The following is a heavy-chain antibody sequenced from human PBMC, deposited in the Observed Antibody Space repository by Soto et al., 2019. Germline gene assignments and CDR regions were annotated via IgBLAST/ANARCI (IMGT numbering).Heavy chain of an antibody. Sequence: ASVKVSCKASGYTFTGYYMHWVRQAPGQGLEWMGWINPNSGGTNYAQKFQGWVTMTRDTSISTAYMELSRLRSDDTAVYYCARDRGSGRTTSNAFDSWGQGTMVTVSS. CDR2: INPNSGGT. CDR3: ARDRGSGRTTSNAFDS. J-gene: IGHJ3*02. D-gene: IGHD6-19*01. V-gene: IGHV1-2*04. CDR1: GYTFTGYY.